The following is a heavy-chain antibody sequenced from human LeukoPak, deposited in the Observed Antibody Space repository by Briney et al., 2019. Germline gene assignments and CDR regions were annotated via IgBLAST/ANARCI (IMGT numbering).Heavy chain of an antibody. Sequence: PSETLSLTCAVYGGSFSDYFWSWIRQPPGKGLEWIGEINHSARTNYNPSLKSRVSISVDTSNNQFSLRLSSVTAADTAVYYCATTLGSGWKFDYWGQGTLVTVSS. CDR3: ATTLGSGWKFDY. D-gene: IGHD6-19*01. V-gene: IGHV4-34*01. CDR1: GGSFSDYF. J-gene: IGHJ4*02. CDR2: INHSART.